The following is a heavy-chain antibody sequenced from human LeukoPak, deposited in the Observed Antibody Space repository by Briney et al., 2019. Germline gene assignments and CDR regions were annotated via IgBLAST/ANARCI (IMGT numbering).Heavy chain of an antibody. CDR3: ASLPSTSSMLDALDI. V-gene: IGHV4-4*02. CDR1: GGSISSSNW. CDR2: IYHSGST. Sequence: SGTLSLTCAVSGGSISSSNWWSWVRQPPGKGLEWIGEIYHSGSTNYNPSLKSRVTISVDKSKNQFSLKLSSVTAADTAVYYCASLPSTSSMLDALDIWGQGTMVTVSS. J-gene: IGHJ3*02. D-gene: IGHD2-8*01.